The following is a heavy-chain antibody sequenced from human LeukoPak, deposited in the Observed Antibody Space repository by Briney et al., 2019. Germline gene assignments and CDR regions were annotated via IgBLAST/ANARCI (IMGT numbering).Heavy chain of an antibody. CDR3: ARDGLPDWSSTDFDY. V-gene: IGHV3-21*01. J-gene: IGHJ4*02. D-gene: IGHD3-9*01. CDR1: GFTFSDYY. CDR2: ISSSSSYI. Sequence: GGSLRLSCAASGFTFSDYYMSWVRQAPGKGLEWVSSISSSSSYIYYADSVKGRFTISRDNAKNSLYLQMNSLRAEDTAVYYCARDGLPDWSSTDFDYWGQGTLVTVSS.